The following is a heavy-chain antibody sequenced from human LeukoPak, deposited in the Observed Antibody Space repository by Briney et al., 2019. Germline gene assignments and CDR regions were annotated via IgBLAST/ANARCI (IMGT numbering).Heavy chain of an antibody. V-gene: IGHV4-39*01. CDR3: ARRVYGGPGRNYYYYMDV. D-gene: IGHD4-23*01. Sequence: SETLSLTCTVSGGSIISSSYYWGWIRQPPGKGLERIGSIYYSGSTYYNPSLKSRVTISVDTSKNQFSLKLSSVTAADTAVYYCARRVYGGPGRNYYYYMDVWGKGNTATVSS. CDR1: GGSIISSSYY. J-gene: IGHJ6*03. CDR2: IYYSGST.